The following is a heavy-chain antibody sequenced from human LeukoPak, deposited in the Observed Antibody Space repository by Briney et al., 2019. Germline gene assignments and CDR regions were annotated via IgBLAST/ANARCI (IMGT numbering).Heavy chain of an antibody. CDR3: ARDYGPYPGCSWFDP. D-gene: IGHD2-21*01. V-gene: IGHV1-2*06. Sequence: ASVKVSCKASGYTFTTHDINWVRQAPGQGLEWMGRINCNGGGTSYAQKFQGRVTMTRDTSISTAYMELDRLTSDDTAVYYCARDYGPYPGCSWFDPWGQGTLVTVSS. J-gene: IGHJ5*02. CDR2: INCNGGGT. CDR1: GYTFTTHD.